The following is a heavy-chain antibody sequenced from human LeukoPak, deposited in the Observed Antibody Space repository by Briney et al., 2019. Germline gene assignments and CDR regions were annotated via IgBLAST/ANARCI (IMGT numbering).Heavy chain of an antibody. CDR2: INVYSGST. CDR1: GYILSSYG. V-gene: IGHV1-18*01. D-gene: IGHD1-26*01. Sequence: ASVKVSCKASGYILSSYGIAWVRQAPGQGLEWMGWINVYSGSTNFAQKFQGRVTMTTDTSTNTAYMELSNLRFDDTATYYCARDGSSTWYFDCWGQGTLVTVSS. J-gene: IGHJ4*02. CDR3: ARDGSSTWYFDC.